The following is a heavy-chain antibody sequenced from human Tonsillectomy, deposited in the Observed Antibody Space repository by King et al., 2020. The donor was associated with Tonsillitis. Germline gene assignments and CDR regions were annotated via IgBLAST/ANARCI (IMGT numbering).Heavy chain of an antibody. J-gene: IGHJ4*02. CDR3: ARGLRDYDSSGYYYVAFDY. D-gene: IGHD3-22*01. Sequence: QVQLQESGPGLVKPSETLSLTCTVSGGSVSSGSYYWSWIRQPPGKGLEWIGYIYYSGSTNYNPSLKSRVTISVDTSKNQFSLKLSSVTAADTAVYYCARGLRDYDSSGYYYVAFDYWGQGTLVTVSS. CDR1: GGSVSSGSYY. V-gene: IGHV4-61*01. CDR2: IYYSGST.